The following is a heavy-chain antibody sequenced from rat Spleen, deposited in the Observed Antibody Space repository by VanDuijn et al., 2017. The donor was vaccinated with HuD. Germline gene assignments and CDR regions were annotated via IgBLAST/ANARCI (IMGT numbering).Heavy chain of an antibody. Sequence: EVQLQESGPGLVKPSQSLSLTCSVIGYSITSSLRWNWIRKFPGNKLEWMGYINSAGSTVYNPSLKSRISITRDSSKNQFFLQLNSVTTEDTATYYCAREGATVDYWGQGVMVTVSS. D-gene: IGHD1-8*01. CDR3: AREGATVDY. J-gene: IGHJ2*01. V-gene: IGHV3-3*01. CDR2: INSAGST. CDR1: GYSITSSLR.